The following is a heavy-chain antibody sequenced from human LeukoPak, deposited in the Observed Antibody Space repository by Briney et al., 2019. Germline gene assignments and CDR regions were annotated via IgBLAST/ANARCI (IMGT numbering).Heavy chain of an antibody. J-gene: IGHJ4*02. CDR3: ARIGLYEESDFDY. D-gene: IGHD2/OR15-2a*01. V-gene: IGHV4-30-4*01. CDR1: GGSISSGDYY. Sequence: SQTLSLTCTVSGGSISSGDYYWSWIRQPPGKGLEWIGYSYYSGRTYYNPALKSRVTISVDTSKNQFSLKLSSVTAADTAVYYCARIGLYEESDFDYWGQGTLVTVSS. CDR2: SYYSGRT.